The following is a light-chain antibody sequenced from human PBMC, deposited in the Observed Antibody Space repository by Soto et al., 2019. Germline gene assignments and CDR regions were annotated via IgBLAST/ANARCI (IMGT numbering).Light chain of an antibody. V-gene: IGLV3-25*03. CDR3: QSADSRGTYPKWV. Sequence: SYELTQPPSVSVSPGQTARITCSGDALPKQYAYWYQQKPGQAPVLVIYKDSERPSGIPERFAGSSSGTTVTLTISGVQAEDEADYYCQSADSRGTYPKWVFGGGTKLTVL. CDR1: ALPKQY. J-gene: IGLJ3*02. CDR2: KDS.